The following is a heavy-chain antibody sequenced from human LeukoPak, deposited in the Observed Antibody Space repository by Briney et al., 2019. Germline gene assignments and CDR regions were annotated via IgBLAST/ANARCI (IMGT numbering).Heavy chain of an antibody. CDR2: IYYSGST. J-gene: IGHJ4*02. Sequence: PSETLSLTCTVSGGSISSYYWSWIRQPPGKGLEWIGYIYYSGSTNYNPSLKSRVTISVDTSKNQFSLKLSSVTAADTAVYYCAREGGDYYDSSGYYDYWGQGTLVTVSS. D-gene: IGHD3-22*01. CDR3: AREGGDYYDSSGYYDY. CDR1: GGSISSYY. V-gene: IGHV4-59*01.